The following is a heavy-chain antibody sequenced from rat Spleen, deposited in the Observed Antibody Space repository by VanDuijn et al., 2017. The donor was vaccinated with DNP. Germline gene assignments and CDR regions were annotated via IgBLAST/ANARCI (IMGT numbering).Heavy chain of an antibody. CDR3: ATASNSGFTY. Sequence: EVQLVESGGGLVQPGRSMKVSCAASGFTFSDYNMAWVRQAPKKGLEWVATISYDGSVYDRDFVKGRFTMSRDKAKTTLYLQMDSLRSEDTATYYCATASNSGFTYWGQGTLVTVSS. D-gene: IGHD3-6*01. CDR2: ISYDGSV. J-gene: IGHJ3*01. CDR1: GFTFSDYN. V-gene: IGHV5-7*01.